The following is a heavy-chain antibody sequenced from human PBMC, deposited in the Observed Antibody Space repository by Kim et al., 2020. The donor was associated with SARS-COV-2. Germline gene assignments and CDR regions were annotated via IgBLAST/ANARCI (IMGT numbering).Heavy chain of an antibody. CDR3: ARVSSITMIVVVNDFDY. D-gene: IGHD3-22*01. CDR2: ISAYNGNT. V-gene: IGHV1-18*01. CDR1: GYTFTSYG. J-gene: IGHJ4*02. Sequence: ASVKVSCKASGYTFTSYGISWVRQAPGQGLEWMGWISAYNGNTNYAQKLQGRVTMTTDTSTSTAYMELRSLRSDDTAVYYCARVSSITMIVVVNDFDYWGQGTLVTVSS.